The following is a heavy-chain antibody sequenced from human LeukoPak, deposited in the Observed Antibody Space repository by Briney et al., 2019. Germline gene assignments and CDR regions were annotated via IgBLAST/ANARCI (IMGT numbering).Heavy chain of an antibody. D-gene: IGHD6-19*01. Sequence: GGSLRLSCAASGFTFSSYGMYWVRQAPGKGLEWVAFIRYDGSNKYYADSVKGRFTISRDNSKNTLYLQMNSLRAEDTALYYCARDLRVEQWLAEFDYWGQGTLVTVSS. V-gene: IGHV3-30*02. CDR3: ARDLRVEQWLAEFDY. J-gene: IGHJ4*02. CDR1: GFTFSSYG. CDR2: IRYDGSNK.